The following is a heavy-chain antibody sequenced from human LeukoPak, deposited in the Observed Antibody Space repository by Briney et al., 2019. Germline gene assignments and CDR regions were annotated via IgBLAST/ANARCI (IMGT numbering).Heavy chain of an antibody. Sequence: SETLSLTCAVSGYSISSGYYWGWIRQPPGKRLEWIGSIYHSGSTYYNPSLKSRVTISVDTSKNQFSLKLSSVTAADTAVYYCARVELWFDGNWFDPWGQGTLVTVSS. J-gene: IGHJ5*02. CDR2: IYHSGST. V-gene: IGHV4-38-2*01. CDR1: GYSISSGYY. D-gene: IGHD3-10*01. CDR3: ARVELWFDGNWFDP.